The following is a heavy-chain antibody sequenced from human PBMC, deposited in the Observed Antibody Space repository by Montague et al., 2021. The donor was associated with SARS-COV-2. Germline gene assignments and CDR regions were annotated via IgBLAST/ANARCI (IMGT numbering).Heavy chain of an antibody. D-gene: IGHD3-10*01. CDR1: GGSSIVSY. Sequence: SETLSLTCTVSGGSSIVSYWGCIRKTPGRRLARICEINHNGNTEFSPSLRGRVTLSADTPRTHYSLSLASVTAADTGVYYCARRLCSYGSGTYRDWGQGTLVTVSS. CDR3: ARRLCSYGSGTYRD. J-gene: IGHJ4*02. V-gene: IGHV4-34*01. CDR2: INHNGNT.